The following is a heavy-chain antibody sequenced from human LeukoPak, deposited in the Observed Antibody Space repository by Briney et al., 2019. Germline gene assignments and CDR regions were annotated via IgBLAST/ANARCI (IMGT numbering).Heavy chain of an antibody. V-gene: IGHV1-46*01. CDR1: GYTFTSSY. CDR2: INPSGGST. CDR3: ARKAFSSWYFDY. Sequence: GASVKVSCKASGYTFTSSYMHWVRQAPGQGLEWMGIINPSGGSTSYAQKFQGRVTMTSDTSTSTVYMELSSLRSEDTAVYYCARKAFSSWYFDYWGQGTLVTVSS. D-gene: IGHD6-13*01. J-gene: IGHJ4*02.